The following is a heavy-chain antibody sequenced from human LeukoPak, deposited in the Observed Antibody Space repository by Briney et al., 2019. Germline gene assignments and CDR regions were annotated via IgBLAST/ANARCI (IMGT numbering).Heavy chain of an antibody. CDR3: AKDPNSSWYARSSGMDV. CDR1: GFTFSSYS. J-gene: IGHJ6*02. D-gene: IGHD6-13*01. V-gene: IGHV3-30*18. Sequence: TGGSLRLSCAASGFTFSSYSMNWVRQAPGKGLEWVAVISYDGSNKYYADSVKGRFTISRDNSKNTLYLQMNSLRAEDTAVYYCAKDPNSSWYARSSGMDVWGQGTTVTVSS. CDR2: ISYDGSNK.